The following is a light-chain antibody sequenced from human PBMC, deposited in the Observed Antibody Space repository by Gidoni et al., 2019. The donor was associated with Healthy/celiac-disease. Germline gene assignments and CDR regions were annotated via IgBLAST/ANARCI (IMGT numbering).Light chain of an antibody. Sequence: HSALTQPPSVSGSPGQSVTISCTGTSSDVGSYNRVSWYQQPPGTAPKLMIYEVSNRPSGVPDRFSGSKSGNTASLTISGLQAEDEADYYCSSYTSSSTYVFGTGTKVT. CDR2: EVS. CDR3: SSYTSSSTYV. CDR1: SSDVGSYNR. J-gene: IGLJ1*01. V-gene: IGLV2-18*02.